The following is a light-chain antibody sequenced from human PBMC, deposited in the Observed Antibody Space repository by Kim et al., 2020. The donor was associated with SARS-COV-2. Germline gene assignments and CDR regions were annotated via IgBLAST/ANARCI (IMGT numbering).Light chain of an antibody. CDR3: QQRDT. CDR2: AAS. V-gene: IGKV1-9*01. Sequence: IQLTQPPSSLSASVGDRVTITCRASQGISSYLAWYQQKPGKATKLLIYAASTLQSGVPSRFSGSGSGTDFTLTISSLQPEDFATYYCQQRDTFGQGTKLEI. CDR1: QGISSY. J-gene: IGKJ2*01.